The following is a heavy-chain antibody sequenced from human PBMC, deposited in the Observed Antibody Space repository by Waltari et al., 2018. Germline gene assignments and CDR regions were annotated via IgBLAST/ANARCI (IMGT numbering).Heavy chain of an antibody. V-gene: IGHV3-21*01. D-gene: IGHD2-8*02. CDR3: AREGYCTGGVCYGDYFDY. CDR1: GFTFSSYS. CDR2: ISSSSSYI. J-gene: IGHJ4*02. Sequence: EVQLVESGGGLVKPGGSLRLSCAASGFTFSSYSMNWVRQAPGKGLEWVSSISSSSSYIYYADSVKGRFTISRDNAKNSLYLQMNSLRAEDTAVYYCAREGYCTGGVCYGDYFDYWGQGTLVTVSS.